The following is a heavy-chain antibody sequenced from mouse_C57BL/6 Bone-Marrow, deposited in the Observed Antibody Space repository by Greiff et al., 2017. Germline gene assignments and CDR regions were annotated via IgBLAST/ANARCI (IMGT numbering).Heavy chain of an antibody. CDR3: AMGGSSFPYY. CDR2: IHPSDGDT. V-gene: IGHV1-74*01. Sequence: QVQLKQPGAELVKPGASVKVSCKASGYTFTSYWMHWVKQRPGQGLEWIGRIHPSDGDTNYNQKFKGKATLTVDKSSSTAYMQLSSLTSEDSAVYDCAMGGSSFPYYWGQGTTLTVSS. D-gene: IGHD1-1*01. CDR1: GYTFTSYW. J-gene: IGHJ2*01.